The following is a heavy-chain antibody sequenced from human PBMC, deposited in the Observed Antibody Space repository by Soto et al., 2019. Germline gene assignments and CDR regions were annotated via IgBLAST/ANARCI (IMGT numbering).Heavy chain of an antibody. CDR2: IWYDGSNK. Sequence: QVQLVESGGGVVQPGKSLRLSCAASGFTFSTYGMHWVRQAPGKGLEWVAVIWYDGSNKYHGDSLKGRFTISRDYSKNTLYLQINNLRAEDTAVYYCGRDGALGDTAVVDSWGQGTLVTVSS. V-gene: IGHV3-33*01. CDR3: GRDGALGDTAVVDS. J-gene: IGHJ4*02. CDR1: GFTFSTYG. D-gene: IGHD5-18*01.